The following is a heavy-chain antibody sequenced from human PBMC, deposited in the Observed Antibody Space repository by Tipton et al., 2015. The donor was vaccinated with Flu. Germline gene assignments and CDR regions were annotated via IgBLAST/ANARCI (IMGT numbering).Heavy chain of an antibody. CDR3: AKSPVDDGLGKRFDY. Sequence: SLRLSCTASGFTLNSYTMSWVRQTPGEGLEWVSALSGSRSSTYYAGFVEGRFTISRDNSKNTLYLQMNSLRTEDTAVYYCAKSPVDDGLGKRFDYWGQGTLVTVSS. CDR2: LSGSRSST. CDR1: GFTLNSYT. D-gene: IGHD5-12*01. V-gene: IGHV3-23*01. J-gene: IGHJ4*02.